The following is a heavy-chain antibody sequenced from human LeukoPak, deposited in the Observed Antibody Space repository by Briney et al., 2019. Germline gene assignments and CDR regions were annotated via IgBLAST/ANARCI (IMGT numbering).Heavy chain of an antibody. V-gene: IGHV3-23*01. CDR3: AKGTYYYDSSGYYSVGAAVDY. J-gene: IGHJ4*02. Sequence: PGGSLRLSCAASGFTFDDFVMQWVRQVPGKGLEWVSAISGSGGSTYYADSVKGRFTISRDNSKNTLYLQMNSLRAEDTAVYYCAKGTYYYDSSGYYSVGAAVDYWGQGTLVTVSS. D-gene: IGHD3-22*01. CDR1: GFTFDDFV. CDR2: ISGSGGST.